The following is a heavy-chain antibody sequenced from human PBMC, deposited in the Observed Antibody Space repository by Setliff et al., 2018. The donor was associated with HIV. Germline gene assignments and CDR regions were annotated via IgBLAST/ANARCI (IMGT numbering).Heavy chain of an antibody. CDR2: IRSDESDK. CDR3: AKDHWDYPNWFDP. J-gene: IGHJ5*02. Sequence: LRLSCAASGFTFSSYGMHWVRQAPGKGLEWVAFIRSDESDKHYADSVKGRFTISRDNSKNTLYLQMSSLRAEDTAVYYCAKDHWDYPNWFDPWGQGTLVTVSS. D-gene: IGHD1-7*01. CDR1: GFTFSSYG. V-gene: IGHV3-30*02.